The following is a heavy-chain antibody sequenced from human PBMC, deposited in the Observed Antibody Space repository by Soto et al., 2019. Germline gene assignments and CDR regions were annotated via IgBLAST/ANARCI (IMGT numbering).Heavy chain of an antibody. CDR2: IIPIFGTA. CDR1: GGTFSSYA. D-gene: IGHD4-4*01. Sequence: ASVKVSCKASGGTFSSYAISWVRQAPGQGLEWMGGIIPIFGTANYAQKFQGRVTITADESTSTAYMELSSLRSEDTAVYYYARDLTTVTTINWFDPWGQGTLVTVSS. V-gene: IGHV1-69*13. CDR3: ARDLTTVTTINWFDP. J-gene: IGHJ5*02.